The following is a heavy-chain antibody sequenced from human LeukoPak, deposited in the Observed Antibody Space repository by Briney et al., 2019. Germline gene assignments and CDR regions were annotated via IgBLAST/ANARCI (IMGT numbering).Heavy chain of an antibody. CDR2: IYTSGST. CDR1: GGSISSYY. J-gene: IGHJ5*02. V-gene: IGHV4-4*07. Sequence: SETLSHTRTVSGGSISSYYWIWIRQPAGKGLEWIGRIYTSGSTDYNPSLKSRVTMSLDTSRNQFSLKLSSVTAADTAVYYCARDRGSDGSDQLDPWGQGTLVTVSS. D-gene: IGHD3-10*01. CDR3: ARDRGSDGSDQLDP.